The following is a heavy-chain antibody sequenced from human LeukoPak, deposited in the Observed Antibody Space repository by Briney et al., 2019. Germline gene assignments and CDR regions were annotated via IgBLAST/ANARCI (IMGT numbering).Heavy chain of an antibody. V-gene: IGHV4-39*01. D-gene: IGHD2-2*01. J-gene: IGHJ5*02. CDR1: GDSVSSTGYY. CDR3: ARHRERDIVVVPAAMVWRFDP. Sequence: PSETLSLTCTVSGDSVSSTGYYWAWIRQPQGKGLEWIGKYYYTGITYYSPSLNSRVSMSVDASKNQISLKLMSVTAADTAVYYCARHRERDIVVVPAAMVWRFDPWGQGTLVTVYS. CDR2: YYYTGIT.